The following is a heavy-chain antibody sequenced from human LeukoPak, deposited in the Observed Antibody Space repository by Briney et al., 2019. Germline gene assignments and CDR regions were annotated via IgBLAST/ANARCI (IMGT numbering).Heavy chain of an antibody. D-gene: IGHD6-19*01. CDR2: IYYSGST. V-gene: IGHV4-39*07. J-gene: IGHJ4*02. CDR1: GGSISSSSYH. Sequence: PSETLSLTCTVSGGSISSSSYHWGWIRQPPGKGLEWIGSIYYSGSTYYNPSLKSRVTISVDTSKNQFSLKLSSVTAADTAVYYCARDSSGTSIAVAGVDYWGQGTLVTVSS. CDR3: ARDSSGTSIAVAGVDY.